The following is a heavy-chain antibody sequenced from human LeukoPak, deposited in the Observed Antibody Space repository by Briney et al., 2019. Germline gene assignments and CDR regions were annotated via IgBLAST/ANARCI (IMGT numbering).Heavy chain of an antibody. CDR2: INHSGGT. Sequence: SETLPLTCAVYGGSFSGYYWNWIRQPPGKGLEWIGEINHSGGTNYNPSLKSRVAISVDTSMNQFSLKLSSVTAADTAVYFCATVDTAMVTRYWGQGTLVTVSS. CDR1: GGSFSGYY. J-gene: IGHJ4*02. D-gene: IGHD5-18*01. V-gene: IGHV4-34*01. CDR3: ATVDTAMVTRY.